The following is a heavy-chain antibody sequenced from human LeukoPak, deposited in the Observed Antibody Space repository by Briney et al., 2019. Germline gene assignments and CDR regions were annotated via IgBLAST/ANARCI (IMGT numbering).Heavy chain of an antibody. Sequence: SETLSLTCAVSGYSISSGYSWGWIRQPPGKGLERIGSIYHSGSTYYNPSLKSRVTISADTSKNQFSLKLTSVTAADTAVYYCAGAWTTVTKFDYWGQGTLVTVSS. J-gene: IGHJ4*02. V-gene: IGHV4-38-2*01. CDR1: GYSISSGYS. D-gene: IGHD4-17*01. CDR2: IYHSGST. CDR3: AGAWTTVTKFDY.